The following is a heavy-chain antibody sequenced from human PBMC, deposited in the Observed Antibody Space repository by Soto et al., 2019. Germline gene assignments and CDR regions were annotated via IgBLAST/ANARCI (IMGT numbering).Heavy chain of an antibody. CDR3: VRWGYGPNSLEF. CDR1: GYIFTGYF. D-gene: IGHD4-17*01. CDR2: ITPNSGDT. Sequence: ASVKVSWKTSGYIFTGYFIHWVRQTPGQGLQWLGRITPNSGDTKYGQTFQGRVTLTRDTSASTAYMELSGLRADDTALYYCVRWGYGPNSLEFWGQGTLVTVSS. V-gene: IGHV1-2*06. J-gene: IGHJ4*03.